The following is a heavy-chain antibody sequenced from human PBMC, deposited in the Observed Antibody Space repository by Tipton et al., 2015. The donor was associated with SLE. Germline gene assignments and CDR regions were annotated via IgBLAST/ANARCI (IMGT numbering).Heavy chain of an antibody. CDR2: IWYDGSNK. Sequence: SLRLSCAASGFTFSSYGMHWVRQAPGRGLEWVAVIWYDGSNKYYEDSVKGRFTISRDNSKNTLYLQMNSLRAEDTAVYYCARVGQGFDIWGQGTMVTVSS. V-gene: IGHV3-33*08. CDR1: GFTFSSYG. CDR3: ARVGQGFDI. D-gene: IGHD3-16*01. J-gene: IGHJ3*02.